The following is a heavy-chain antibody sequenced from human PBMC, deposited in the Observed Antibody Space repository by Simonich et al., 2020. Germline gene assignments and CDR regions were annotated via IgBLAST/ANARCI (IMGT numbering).Heavy chain of an antibody. CDR2: SSSSSSYI. CDR1: GFTFSSYS. D-gene: IGHD7-27*01. Sequence: EVQLVESGGGLVKPGGSLRLSCAASGFTFSSYSMNWVRQAPGKGVGVVSSSSSSSSYIYYADSVKGRFTISRDNAKNSLYLQMNSLRAEDTAVYYCARSHWGSPIDYWGQGTLVTVSS. J-gene: IGHJ4*02. V-gene: IGHV3-21*01. CDR3: ARSHWGSPIDY.